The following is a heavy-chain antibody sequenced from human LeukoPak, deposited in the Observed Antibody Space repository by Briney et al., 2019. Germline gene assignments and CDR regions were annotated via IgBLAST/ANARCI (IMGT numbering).Heavy chain of an antibody. V-gene: IGHV3-74*01. D-gene: IGHD6-19*01. CDR2: INSDGSST. J-gene: IGHJ4*02. Sequence: GGSLRLSCAASGFTFSSYWMHWVRQAPGKGLVWVSRINSDGSSTSYADSVKGRFTISRDNSKNMLYLQMNSLRVDDTAVYYCAKGGSAWSYLDYWGQGALVTVSS. CDR1: GFTFSSYW. CDR3: AKGGSAWSYLDY.